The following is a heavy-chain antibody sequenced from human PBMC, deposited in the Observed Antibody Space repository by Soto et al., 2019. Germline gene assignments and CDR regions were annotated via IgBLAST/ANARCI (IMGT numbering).Heavy chain of an antibody. V-gene: IGHV3-30-3*01. J-gene: IGHJ4*02. Sequence: GGSLRLSCAASGFTFSSYAMHWVRQAPGKGLERVAVISYDGSNKYYADSVKGRFTISRDNSKNTLYLQMNSLRAEDTAVYYCARVHSSSYHFFDYWGQGT. CDR2: ISYDGSNK. CDR3: ARVHSSSYHFFDY. D-gene: IGHD6-13*01. CDR1: GFTFSSYA.